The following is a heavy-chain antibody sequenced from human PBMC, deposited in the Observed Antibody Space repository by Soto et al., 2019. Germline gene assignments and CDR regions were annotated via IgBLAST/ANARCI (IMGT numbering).Heavy chain of an antibody. V-gene: IGHV3-9*01. J-gene: IGHJ4*02. D-gene: IGHD3-22*01. Sequence: TGGSLRLSCAASGFTFGDCAMHWVRQAPGKGLEWVSGISWNSDTIGYADSVKGRFTISRDNAKKSLYLQMNSLRADDTALYYCAKATGGVFSNSTGYSLYFDFWYQGALGTVSS. CDR1: GFTFGDCA. CDR2: ISWNSDTI. CDR3: AKATGGVFSNSTGYSLYFDF.